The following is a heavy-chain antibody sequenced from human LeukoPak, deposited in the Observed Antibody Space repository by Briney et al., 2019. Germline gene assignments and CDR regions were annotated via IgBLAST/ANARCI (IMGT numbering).Heavy chain of an antibody. J-gene: IGHJ4*02. CDR2: IKQDGSEK. CDR1: GFTSSSYW. CDR3: ASPYGYSYDPYFDY. V-gene: IGHV3-7*03. Sequence: GGSLRLSCAASGFTSSSYWMSWVRQAPGKGLEWVANIKQDGSEKYYVDSVKGRFTISRDDSKNSLYLQMNSLRAEDTAVYYCASPYGYSYDPYFDYWGQGTLVTVSS. D-gene: IGHD5-18*01.